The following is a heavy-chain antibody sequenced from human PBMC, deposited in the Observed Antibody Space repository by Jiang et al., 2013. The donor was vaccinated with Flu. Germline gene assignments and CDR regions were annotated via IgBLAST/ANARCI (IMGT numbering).Heavy chain of an antibody. CDR1: GFSFTSYW. V-gene: IGHV5-51*01. D-gene: IGHD2-21*01. J-gene: IGHJ6*02. CDR2: IYPGDSDT. CDR3: ARHTYCGGDCPSYFGMDV. Sequence: GAEVKKPGESLKISCKGSGFSFTSYWIAWVRQMPGKGLEWMGIIYPGDSDTRYSPSFQGQVIMSVDKSITTAYLQWSSLEASDTATYFCARHTYCGGDCPSYFGMDVWGPGTTVTVSS.